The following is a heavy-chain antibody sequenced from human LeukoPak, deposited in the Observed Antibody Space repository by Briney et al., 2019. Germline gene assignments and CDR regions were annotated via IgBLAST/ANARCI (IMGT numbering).Heavy chain of an antibody. D-gene: IGHD5-18*01. Sequence: SVTLSCTSSGGTFGIYAISWVRQAPGQALEWMGGIIPIFGTANYAQKFHGRVTITAIESTSTDYMELSSLRSEDTAVYYCARGWDTAKSAFDIWGQGTMVTVSS. CDR2: IIPIFGTA. CDR3: ARGWDTAKSAFDI. J-gene: IGHJ3*02. CDR1: GGTFGIYA. V-gene: IGHV1-69*13.